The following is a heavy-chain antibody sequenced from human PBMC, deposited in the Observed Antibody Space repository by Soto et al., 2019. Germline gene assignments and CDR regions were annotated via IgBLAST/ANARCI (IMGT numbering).Heavy chain of an antibody. J-gene: IGHJ4*02. Sequence: PSETLSLTCTVSGGSVSSGSYYWSWIRQPPGKGLEWIGYIYYSGSTNYNPSLKSRVTISVDTSKNQFSLKLSSVTAADTAVYYCARDKYSSSWYGGFDYWGQGTLVTVSS. CDR1: GGSVSSGSYY. D-gene: IGHD6-13*01. CDR3: ARDKYSSSWYGGFDY. CDR2: IYYSGST. V-gene: IGHV4-61*01.